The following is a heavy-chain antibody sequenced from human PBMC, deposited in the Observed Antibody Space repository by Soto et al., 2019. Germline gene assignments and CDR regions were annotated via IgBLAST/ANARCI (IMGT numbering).Heavy chain of an antibody. CDR3: ARVIDTVATGGNAFDI. V-gene: IGHV4-39*07. J-gene: IGHJ3*02. CDR1: GGSISSSSYY. Sequence: SETLSLTCTVSGGSISSSSYYWGWIRQPPGKGLEWIGSIYYSGSTYYNPSLKSRITISVDTSKNQFSLKLSSVTAADTAVYYCARVIDTVATGGNAFDIWGQGTMVTVSS. D-gene: IGHD5-12*01. CDR2: IYYSGST.